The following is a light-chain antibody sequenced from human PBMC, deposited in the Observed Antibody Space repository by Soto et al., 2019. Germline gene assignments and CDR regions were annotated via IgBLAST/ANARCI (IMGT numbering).Light chain of an antibody. CDR3: SSFAGNNNLV. V-gene: IGLV2-8*01. Sequence: QSALTQPPSASGSPGQSVTISCTGTSSDVGGYNYVSWYQQHPGKAPKLMISEVSKRPSGVPDRFSVSKSGNTASLTVSGLQAEDEADYYCSSFAGNNNLVFGGGTKLTVL. J-gene: IGLJ2*01. CDR2: EVS. CDR1: SSDVGGYNY.